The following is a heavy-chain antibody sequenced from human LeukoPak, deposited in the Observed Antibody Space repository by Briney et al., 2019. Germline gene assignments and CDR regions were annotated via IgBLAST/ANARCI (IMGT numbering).Heavy chain of an antibody. J-gene: IGHJ4*02. CDR2: IYNGVPT. CDR1: VVSISRFY. D-gene: IGHD6-19*01. CDR3: GQTTGWPGFDY. V-gene: IGHV4-4*09. Sequence: SETLSLICTTPVVSISRFYWGWVRQPPGKGLEWIGNIYNGVPTFFNPSLKSRVTISVDTPKRQFSLQLASVTAADTAVYYCGQTTGWPGFDYWGQGILVTVSS.